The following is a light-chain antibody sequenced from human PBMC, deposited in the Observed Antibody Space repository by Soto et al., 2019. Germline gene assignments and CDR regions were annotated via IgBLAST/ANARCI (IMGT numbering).Light chain of an antibody. J-gene: IGLJ2*01. CDR3: QSYDSVLSASV. CDR1: SSNIGAGYD. V-gene: IGLV1-40*01. CDR2: SDI. Sequence: QPVLTQPPSVSGAPGQRLTISCTGSSSNIGAGYDVHWYQQFLGTAPKLLIFSDINRPSGVPARFSASKSGSSASLAISGLQAEDEADYYCQSYDSVLSASVFGGGTKLTVL.